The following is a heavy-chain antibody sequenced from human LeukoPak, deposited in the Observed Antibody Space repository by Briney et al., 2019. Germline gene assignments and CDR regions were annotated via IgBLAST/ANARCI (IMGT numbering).Heavy chain of an antibody. Sequence: PPQTLSLTCTVSGGSISSGSYYWSWIRQPAGKGLEWIGRIYTSGSTNYTPSLKSRVTISVDTSKNQFSLKLSSVTAADTAVYYCARDGYNWNYPGPYNWFDPWGQGTLVTVSS. D-gene: IGHD1-7*01. CDR3: ARDGYNWNYPGPYNWFDP. J-gene: IGHJ5*02. V-gene: IGHV4-61*02. CDR2: IYTSGST. CDR1: GGSISSGSYY.